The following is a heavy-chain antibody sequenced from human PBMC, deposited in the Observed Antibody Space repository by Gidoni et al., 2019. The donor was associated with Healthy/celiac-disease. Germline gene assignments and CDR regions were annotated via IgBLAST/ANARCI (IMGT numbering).Heavy chain of an antibody. CDR3: ARAQVGATFDY. CDR1: GGSISSYY. J-gene: IGHJ4*02. D-gene: IGHD1-26*01. Sequence: QVQLQESGPGLVKHSETLSLTGTVSGGSISSYYWSWIRQPPGKGLEWIGYIYDSGRTNYNPSLTIRVTISLDTSKNQFSLKLSSVTAADTAVYSCARAQVGATFDYWGQGTLVTVSS. V-gene: IGHV4-59*01. CDR2: IYDSGRT.